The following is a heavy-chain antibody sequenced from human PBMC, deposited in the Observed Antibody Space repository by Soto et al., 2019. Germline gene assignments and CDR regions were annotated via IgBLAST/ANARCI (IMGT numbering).Heavy chain of an antibody. CDR1: GLTFSGFG. Sequence: QEHLVESGGGVVQSGKSLTLSCVASGLTFSGFGIHWVRQAPGKGLVLVAVISYDATKKYYADAVKGRFTISRDEAKNTVALEMTNLRIDDTSVYHCAKDLDAYNWSTGVWFDPWGQGTLVSVSS. CDR2: ISYDATKK. J-gene: IGHJ5*02. CDR3: AKDLDAYNWSTGVWFDP. V-gene: IGHV3-30*18. D-gene: IGHD1-20*01.